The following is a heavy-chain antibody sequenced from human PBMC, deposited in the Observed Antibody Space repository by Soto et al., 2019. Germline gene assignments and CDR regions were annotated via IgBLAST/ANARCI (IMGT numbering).Heavy chain of an antibody. CDR1: GFIFSNYG. J-gene: IGHJ4*02. CDR3: AKDHGYYGSGSSVAYFDY. CDR2: ITSNGGSA. Sequence: GGSLRLSCSAAGFIFSNYGMHWVRQAPGKGLEYVSAITSNGGSAFYAGSVKGRFTISRDNSKNTLYLQMNSLRAEDTAVYYCAKDHGYYGSGSSVAYFDYWGQGTLVTVSS. V-gene: IGHV3-64*04. D-gene: IGHD3-10*01.